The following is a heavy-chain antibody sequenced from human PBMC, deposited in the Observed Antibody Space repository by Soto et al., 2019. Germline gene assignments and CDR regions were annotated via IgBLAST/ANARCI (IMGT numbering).Heavy chain of an antibody. V-gene: IGHV1-69*13. D-gene: IGHD4-17*01. CDR3: ATTRPTDVDYGDYVRGYYFDY. Sequence: SVKVSCKASGGTFSSYAISWVRQAPGQGLEWMGGIIPIFGTANYAQKFQGRVTITADESTSTAYMELSSLRSEDTAVYYCATTRPTDVDYGDYVRGYYFDYWGQGTLVTVSS. CDR1: GGTFSSYA. J-gene: IGHJ4*02. CDR2: IIPIFGTA.